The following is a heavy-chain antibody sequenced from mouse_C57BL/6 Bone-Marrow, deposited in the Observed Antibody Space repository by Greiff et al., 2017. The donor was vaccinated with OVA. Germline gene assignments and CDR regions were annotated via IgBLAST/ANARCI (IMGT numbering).Heavy chain of an antibody. Sequence: EVNLVESGGGLVQPGGSLKLSCAASGFTFSDYYMYWVRQTPEKRLEWVAYISNGGGSTYYPDTVKGRFTISRDNAKNTLYLQMSRLKSEDTAMYYCARYGSSLYYAMDYWGQGTSVTVSS. J-gene: IGHJ4*01. D-gene: IGHD1-1*01. CDR2: ISNGGGST. CDR1: GFTFSDYY. CDR3: ARYGSSLYYAMDY. V-gene: IGHV5-12*01.